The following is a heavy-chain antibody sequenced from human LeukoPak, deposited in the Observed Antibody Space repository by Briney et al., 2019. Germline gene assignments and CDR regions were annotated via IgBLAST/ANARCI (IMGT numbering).Heavy chain of an antibody. V-gene: IGHV3-9*03. J-gene: IGHJ4*02. CDR3: AKGLYGSGSYPDY. CDR2: ISWNSGFI. Sequence: GRSLRLSCAASGFTFDDYAMHWVRQAPGKGLEWVSGISWNSGFIGYADSVKGRFTISRDNAKNSLYLQMNSLRAEDMALYYRAKGLYGSGSYPDYWGQGTLVTVSS. CDR1: GFTFDDYA. D-gene: IGHD3-10*01.